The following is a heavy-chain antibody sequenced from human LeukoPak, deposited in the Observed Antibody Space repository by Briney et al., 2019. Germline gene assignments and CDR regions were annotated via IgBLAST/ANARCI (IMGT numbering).Heavy chain of an antibody. CDR1: GFTFSSYA. Sequence: GGSLRLSCAAPGFTFSSYAMSGVGQAPGKGLDWVSAISGSGGSTYDEDSVKGRFPISRNNSKDTLYLQMSSLRGEDTAVYYCVKVLRYFDFFHDAFDIWGQGTMVTVSS. D-gene: IGHD3-9*01. CDR3: VKVLRYFDFFHDAFDI. V-gene: IGHV3-23*01. CDR2: ISGSGGST. J-gene: IGHJ3*02.